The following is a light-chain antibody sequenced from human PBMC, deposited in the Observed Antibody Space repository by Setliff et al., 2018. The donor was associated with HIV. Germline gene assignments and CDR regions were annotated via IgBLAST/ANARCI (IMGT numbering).Light chain of an antibody. CDR2: GNN. CDR1: SSNIGAGYD. CDR3: QSYDSSPSGYV. Sequence: QSVLTQPPSVSGAPGQRVTISCTGSSSNIGAGYDVHWYQQLPGTAPKLLIYGNNNRPSGVPDRFSGPKSGTSASLAITGLQAEDEADYYCQSYDSSPSGYVFGTGTKVTVL. J-gene: IGLJ1*01. V-gene: IGLV1-40*01.